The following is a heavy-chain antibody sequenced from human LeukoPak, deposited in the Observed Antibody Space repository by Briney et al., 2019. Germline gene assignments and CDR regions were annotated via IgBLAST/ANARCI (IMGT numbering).Heavy chain of an antibody. CDR2: IYYSGST. CDR1: GGAISSYY. Sequence: SETLLLTCTVSGGAISSYYWSWIRQPPGKGLEWIGYIYYSGSTNYNPSLKSRVTISVDTSKNQSSLKLSSVTAADTAVYYCASGIGSWFDPWGQGTLLTVSS. CDR3: ASGIGSWFDP. V-gene: IGHV4-59*01. D-gene: IGHD2-21*01. J-gene: IGHJ5*02.